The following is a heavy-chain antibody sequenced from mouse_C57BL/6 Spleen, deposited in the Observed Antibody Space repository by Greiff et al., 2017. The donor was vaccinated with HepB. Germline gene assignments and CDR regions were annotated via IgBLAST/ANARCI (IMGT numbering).Heavy chain of an antibody. CDR3: ARRSIRTTVPHYYAMDD. CDR2: IYWDDDK. J-gene: IGHJ4*01. V-gene: IGHV8-12*01. Sequence: QVTLKESGPGILQSSQTLSLTCSFSGFSLSTSGMGVSWIRQPSGKGLEWLAHIYWDDDKRYNPSLKSRLTISKDTSRNQVFLKITSVDTADTATYDCARRSIRTTVPHYYAMDDWGQGTSVTVSS. CDR1: GFSLSTSGMG. D-gene: IGHD1-1*01.